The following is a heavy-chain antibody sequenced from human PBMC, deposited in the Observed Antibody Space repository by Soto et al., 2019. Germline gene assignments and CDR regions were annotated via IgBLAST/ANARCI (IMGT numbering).Heavy chain of an antibody. CDR2: IYTSGST. CDR3: ARAWGGIAAAGYWYFDL. Sequence: SETLSLTCTVSGGSISSYYWSWIRQPAGKGLEWIGRIYTSGSTNYKPSLKSRVTMSVDTYKNQFSLKLSSVTAADTAVYYCARAWGGIAAAGYWYFDLWGRGNLVTVSS. CDR1: GGSISSYY. J-gene: IGHJ2*01. D-gene: IGHD6-13*01. V-gene: IGHV4-4*07.